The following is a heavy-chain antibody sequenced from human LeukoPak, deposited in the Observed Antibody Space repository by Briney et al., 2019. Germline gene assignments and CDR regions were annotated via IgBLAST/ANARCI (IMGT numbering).Heavy chain of an antibody. V-gene: IGHV3-9*01. Sequence: GGSLRLSCAASGVTFDDYAMHWVRQAPGKGLEWVSGISWHSENIDYADSVKGRFTISRDNAKNSLYLQMNSLRAEDTAVYYCARGSTYYDSSGQVPFDYWGQGTLVTVSS. CDR2: ISWHSENI. J-gene: IGHJ4*02. D-gene: IGHD3-22*01. CDR1: GVTFDDYA. CDR3: ARGSTYYDSSGQVPFDY.